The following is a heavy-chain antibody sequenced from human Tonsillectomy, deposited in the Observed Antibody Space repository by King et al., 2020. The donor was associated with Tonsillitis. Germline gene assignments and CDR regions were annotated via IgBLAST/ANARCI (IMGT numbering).Heavy chain of an antibody. CDR2: ISGSGGST. Sequence: VQLVESGGGLVQPGGSLRLSCAAPGFTFSTYAMSWVRQAPGKGLEWVSAISGSGGSTYYADSVKGRFTLSRDNSKNTLYLQMNSLRAEDTAVYYCAKGDEYSGSSTFDYWGQGTLVTVSS. J-gene: IGHJ4*02. CDR1: GFTFSTYA. V-gene: IGHV3-23*04. CDR3: AKGDEYSGSSTFDY. D-gene: IGHD6-6*01.